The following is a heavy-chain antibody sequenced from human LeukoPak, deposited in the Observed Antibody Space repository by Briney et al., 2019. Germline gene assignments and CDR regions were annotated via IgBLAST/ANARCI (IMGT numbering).Heavy chain of an antibody. CDR1: GGSFSGYY. Sequence: SETLSLTCAVYGGSFSGYYWSWIRQPPGKGLEWIGEINHSGSTNYNPSLKSRVTISVDTSKNQFSLKLSSVTAADTAVYYCAREWNYADYWGQGTLVTVSS. J-gene: IGHJ4*02. CDR2: INHSGST. CDR3: AREWNYADY. D-gene: IGHD1-7*01. V-gene: IGHV4-34*01.